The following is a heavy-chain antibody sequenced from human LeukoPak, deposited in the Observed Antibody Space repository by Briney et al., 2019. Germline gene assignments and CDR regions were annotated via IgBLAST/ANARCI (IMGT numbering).Heavy chain of an antibody. CDR2: ISAYNGNT. V-gene: IGHV1-18*01. Sequence: GASVKVSCKASGYTFTSYGISWVRQAPGQGLEWMGWISAYNGNTNYAQKLQGRVTMTTDTSTSTAYMELRSLRSDDTAVYYCATDRMSNSGSYHRPPPDAFDIWGQGTMVTVSS. D-gene: IGHD1-26*01. J-gene: IGHJ3*02. CDR1: GYTFTSYG. CDR3: ATDRMSNSGSYHRPPPDAFDI.